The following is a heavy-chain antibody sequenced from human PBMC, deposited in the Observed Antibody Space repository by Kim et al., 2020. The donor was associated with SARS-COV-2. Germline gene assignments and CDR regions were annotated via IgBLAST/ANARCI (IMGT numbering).Heavy chain of an antibody. Sequence: GGSLRLSCAASGFTFSSYGMHWVRQAPGKGLEWVAVISYDGSNKYYADSVKGRFTISRDNSKNTLYLQMNSLRAEDTAVYYCASYSSSWYENWFDPWGQGTLVTVSS. V-gene: IGHV3-30*03. CDR2: ISYDGSNK. J-gene: IGHJ5*02. CDR3: ASYSSSWYENWFDP. CDR1: GFTFSSYG. D-gene: IGHD6-13*01.